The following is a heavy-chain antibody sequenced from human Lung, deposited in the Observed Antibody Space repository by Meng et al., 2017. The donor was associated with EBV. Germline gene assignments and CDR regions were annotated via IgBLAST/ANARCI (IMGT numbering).Heavy chain of an antibody. J-gene: IGHJ4*02. V-gene: IGHV3-30-3*01. Sequence: QVQLVEAGGGVVQPWRSLRLSCAASGFTFSSYAMHWVRQAPGKGLEWVAVISYDGSNKYYADSVKGRFTISRDNSKNTLYLQMNSLRAEDTAVYYCAREIGLRYDSSGCLVYWGQGTLVTVSS. CDR2: ISYDGSNK. CDR1: GFTFSSYA. CDR3: AREIGLRYDSSGCLVY. D-gene: IGHD3-22*01.